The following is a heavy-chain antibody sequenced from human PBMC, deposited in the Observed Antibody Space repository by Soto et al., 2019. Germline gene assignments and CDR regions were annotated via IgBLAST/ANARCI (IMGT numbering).Heavy chain of an antibody. D-gene: IGHD3-22*01. J-gene: IGHJ6*02. CDR2: INHSGST. CDR1: GVSFSGYY. CDR3: ASLGWLLVPTDV. Sequence: SETLSLTCAVYGVSFSGYYWSWIRQPPGKGLEWIGEINHSGSTNYNPSLKSRVTISVDTSKNQFSLKLSSVTAADTAVYYCASLGWLLVPTDVWGQGTTVTVSS. V-gene: IGHV4-34*01.